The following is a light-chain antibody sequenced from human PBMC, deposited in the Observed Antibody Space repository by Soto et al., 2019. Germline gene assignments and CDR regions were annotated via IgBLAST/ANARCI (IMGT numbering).Light chain of an antibody. CDR2: GVS. Sequence: QSALTQPASVSGSPGQSITISCTGTSSDVGSYNYVSWYQQHPGKAPKLMIYGVSNRPSGVSNRFSGSKSGNTASLTISGLQAEDEADYYCSSYTPSSTTLFGGGTKLTVL. CDR1: SSDVGSYNY. V-gene: IGLV2-14*03. CDR3: SSYTPSSTTL. J-gene: IGLJ2*01.